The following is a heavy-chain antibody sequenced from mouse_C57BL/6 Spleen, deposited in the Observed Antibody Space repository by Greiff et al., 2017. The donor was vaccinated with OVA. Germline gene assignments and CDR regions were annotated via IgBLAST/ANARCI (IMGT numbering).Heavy chain of an antibody. D-gene: IGHD1-1*01. J-gene: IGHJ2*01. CDR3: ARATVVFDY. V-gene: IGHV1-22*01. CDR1: GYTFTDYN. Sequence: VHVKQSGPELVKPGASVKMSCKASGYTFTDYNMHWVKQSHGKSLGWVGYINPNNGGTSYNQKFKGKATLTVNKSSSTADMELRSLTSEDSAVYYCARATVVFDYWGQGTTLTVSS. CDR2: INPNNGGT.